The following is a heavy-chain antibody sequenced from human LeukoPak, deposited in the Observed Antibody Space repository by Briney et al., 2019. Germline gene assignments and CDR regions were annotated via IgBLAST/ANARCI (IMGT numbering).Heavy chain of an antibody. V-gene: IGHV3-74*01. D-gene: IGHD3-16*01. CDR2: INSDGSST. J-gene: IGHJ4*01. CDR1: GFTFTNYW. Sequence: TGGSLRLSCAASGFTFTNYWIHWVRQAPGKGLVWVSRINSDGSSTNFADSVKRRFTMPRHYAKNTVSLQMSSLRVEHTAVYYCAGDGPGERVDFDNWGDGKLVTVSS. CDR3: AGDGPGERVDFDN.